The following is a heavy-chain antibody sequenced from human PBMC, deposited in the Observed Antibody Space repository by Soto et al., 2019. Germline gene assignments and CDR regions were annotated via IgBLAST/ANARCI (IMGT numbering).Heavy chain of an antibody. CDR2: IKQDGSEK. CDR3: ARDWKYYDFWSGSHGYYGMDV. V-gene: IGHV3-7*03. J-gene: IGHJ6*02. Sequence: GGSLRLSCAASGFTFSSYWMSWVRQAPGKGLEWVANIKQDGSEKYYVDSVKGRFTISRDSAKNSLYLQMNSPRAEDTAVYYCARDWKYYDFWSGSHGYYGMDVWGQGTTVTVSS. D-gene: IGHD3-3*01. CDR1: GFTFSSYW.